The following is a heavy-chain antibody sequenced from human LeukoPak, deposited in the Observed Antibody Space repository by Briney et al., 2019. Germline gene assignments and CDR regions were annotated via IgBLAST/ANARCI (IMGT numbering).Heavy chain of an antibody. Sequence: ASVKVSCKASGGTFSSYAISWVRQAPGQGLEWMGGIIPIFGTANYAQKFQGRVTITADKSTSTAYVELSSLRSEDTAVYYCARANIVVVPAAKGPHYYYYGMDVWGKGTTVTVSS. CDR3: ARANIVVVPAAKGPHYYYYGMDV. V-gene: IGHV1-69*06. J-gene: IGHJ6*04. D-gene: IGHD2-2*01. CDR2: IIPIFGTA. CDR1: GGTFSSYA.